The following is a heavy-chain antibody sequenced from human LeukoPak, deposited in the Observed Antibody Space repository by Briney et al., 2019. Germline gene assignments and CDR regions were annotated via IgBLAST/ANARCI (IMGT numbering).Heavy chain of an antibody. J-gene: IGHJ4*02. Sequence: SETLSLTCAVYGGSFSGYYWSWIRQPPGKGLEWIGEINHSGSTNYNPSLKSRVTISVDTSKNQFSLKLSSVTAADTAVYYCARWYYYDSSGYNDYWGQGTLVTVSS. V-gene: IGHV4-34*01. CDR1: GGSFSGYY. CDR3: ARWYYYDSSGYNDY. D-gene: IGHD3-22*01. CDR2: INHSGST.